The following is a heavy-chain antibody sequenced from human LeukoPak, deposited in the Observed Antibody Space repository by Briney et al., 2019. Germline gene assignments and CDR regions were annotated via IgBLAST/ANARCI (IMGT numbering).Heavy chain of an antibody. J-gene: IGHJ6*02. D-gene: IGHD6-13*01. V-gene: IGHV4-39*01. CDR3: ARGRRVIAAAVPYYYYGMDV. Sequence: PSETLSLTCTVSGGSISSSSYYWGWIRQPPGKGLEWIGSIYYSGSTYYNPSLKSRVTISVDTSKNQFSLKLSSVTAADTAVYYCARGRRVIAAAVPYYYYGMDVWGQGTTVTVSS. CDR2: IYYSGST. CDR1: GGSISSSSYY.